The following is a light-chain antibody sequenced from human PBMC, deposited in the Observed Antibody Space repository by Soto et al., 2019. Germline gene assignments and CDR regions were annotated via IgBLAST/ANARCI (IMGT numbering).Light chain of an antibody. Sequence: QSVLTQPPSVSAAPGQKVTISCSGSSSNIGKSYVSWYQQLPGTAPKLLIYDIDKRPSGIPDRFSGFKSGTSATLVITGLQTGDEADYYCETWHTSPVFGGATKLTVL. V-gene: IGLV1-51*01. CDR2: DID. J-gene: IGLJ2*01. CDR3: ETWHTSPV. CDR1: SSNIGKSY.